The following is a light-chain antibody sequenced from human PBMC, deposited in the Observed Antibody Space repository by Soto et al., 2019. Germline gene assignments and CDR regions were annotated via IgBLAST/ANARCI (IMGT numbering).Light chain of an antibody. CDR2: DVS. CDR1: SSDVGGYNY. V-gene: IGLV2-14*01. J-gene: IGLJ1*01. Sequence: QSVLTQPASGSGSPGQSITISCTGTSSDVGGYNYVSWYQQHPGKAPKLMIYDVSNRPSGVSNRFSGSKSGNTASLTISGLQAEDEADYYCSSYTSSSTDFGTGTKVTVL. CDR3: SSYTSSSTD.